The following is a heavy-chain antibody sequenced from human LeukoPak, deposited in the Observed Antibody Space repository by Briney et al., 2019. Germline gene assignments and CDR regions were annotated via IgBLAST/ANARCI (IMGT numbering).Heavy chain of an antibody. CDR2: IHSSGTTT. V-gene: IGHV3-48*03. CDR3: ALLAVASDFDY. J-gene: IGHJ4*02. Sequence: GGSLRLSCAVSGFPFSFYEMNWVRQAPGKGLEGVSNIHSSGTTTYYADSVKGRFSISRDNAKNSLYLRMNSLRVEDTAVYYCALLAVASDFDYWAQGALVTVSS. CDR1: GFPFSFYE. D-gene: IGHD6-19*01.